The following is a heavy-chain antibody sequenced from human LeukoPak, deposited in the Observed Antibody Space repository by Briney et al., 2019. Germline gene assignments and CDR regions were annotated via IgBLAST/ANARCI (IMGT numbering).Heavy chain of an antibody. Sequence: GASVMVSCKASGYTFTVYYIHWVRQAPGQGLEWMGWINTNSGGTKSAQNFQGRVTMTRDTSISTVYMELTSLTSDDTAVYYCARWGGVQFDPWGQGTLVTVSS. J-gene: IGHJ5*02. V-gene: IGHV1-2*02. CDR1: GYTFTVYY. CDR3: ARWGGVQFDP. D-gene: IGHD2-8*01. CDR2: INTNSGGT.